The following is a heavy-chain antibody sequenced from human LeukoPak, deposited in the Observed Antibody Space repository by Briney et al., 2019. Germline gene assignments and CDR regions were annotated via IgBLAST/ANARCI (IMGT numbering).Heavy chain of an antibody. J-gene: IGHJ4*02. Sequence: SQTLSLTCTVSGGSINSGGYYWSRIRQHPGKGLEWIGYIYYSGSTYYNLSLKSRVTISIDTSKNQFSLKLTSVTDADTAVYYCARDNTGYWTFDYWGQGTLVTVSS. V-gene: IGHV4-31*03. CDR2: IYYSGST. CDR1: GGSINSGGYY. D-gene: IGHD3-22*01. CDR3: ARDNTGYWTFDY.